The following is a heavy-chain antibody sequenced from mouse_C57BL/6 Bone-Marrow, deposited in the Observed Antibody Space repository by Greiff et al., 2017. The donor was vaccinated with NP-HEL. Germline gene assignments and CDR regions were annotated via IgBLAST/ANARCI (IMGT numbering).Heavy chain of an antibody. Sequence: EVMLVESGGGLVKPGGSLKLSCAASGFTFSSYAMSWVRQTPEKRLEWVATISDGGSYTYYPDNVKGRFTISRDNAKNNLYLQMSHLKSEDTAMYYCARGDSNSSKWYFDVWGTGTTVTVSS. CDR1: GFTFSSYA. CDR3: ARGDSNSSKWYFDV. CDR2: ISDGGSYT. V-gene: IGHV5-4*03. J-gene: IGHJ1*03. D-gene: IGHD2-5*01.